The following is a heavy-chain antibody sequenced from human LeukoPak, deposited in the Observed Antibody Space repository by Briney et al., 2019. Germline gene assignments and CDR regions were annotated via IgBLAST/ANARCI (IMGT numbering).Heavy chain of an antibody. CDR2: INSDGSST. V-gene: IGHV3-74*01. D-gene: IGHD5-12*01. CDR3: ATSQGGYDRGFDY. J-gene: IGHJ4*02. Sequence: PGXGLVGVSRINSDGSSTNYADSGKGRLTSSTDNAKNTMYVKMNSLTAEDTAVYSCATSQGGYDRGFDYWGQGTLVTVSS.